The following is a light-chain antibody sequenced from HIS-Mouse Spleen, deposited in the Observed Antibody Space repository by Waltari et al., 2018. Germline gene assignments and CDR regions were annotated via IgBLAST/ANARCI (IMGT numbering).Light chain of an antibody. CDR1: NIGSKS. J-gene: IGLJ2*01. CDR2: DDS. V-gene: IGLV3-21*03. Sequence: SYVLTPPPSVSVAPGKTARITCGGNNIGSKSVHRYQQKPGQAPVLVVYDDSDRPSGIPERFSGSNAGNTATLTISRVEAGDEADYYCQVWDSSSDHVVFGGGTKLTVL. CDR3: QVWDSSSDHVV.